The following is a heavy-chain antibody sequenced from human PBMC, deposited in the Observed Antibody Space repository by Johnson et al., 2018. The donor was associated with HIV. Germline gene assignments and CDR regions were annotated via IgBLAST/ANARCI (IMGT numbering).Heavy chain of an antibody. CDR1: GFTFSSYG. CDR2: IWYDGSNK. D-gene: IGHD3-22*01. V-gene: IGHV3-33*06. Sequence: QVQLVESGGGVVQPGRSLRLSCAASGFTFSSYGMHWVRQAPGKGLEWVAVIWYDGSNKYYADSVKGRFTISRDNSKNTLYLQMNSLRAEDTALYYCAKVVGSYYYDSSGEAFDIWGQGTMVTVSS. CDR3: AKVVGSYYYDSSGEAFDI. J-gene: IGHJ3*02.